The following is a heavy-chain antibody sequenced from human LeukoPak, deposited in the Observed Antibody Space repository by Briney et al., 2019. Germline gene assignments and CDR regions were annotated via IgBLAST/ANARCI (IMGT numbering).Heavy chain of an antibody. Sequence: ASVKVSCKGSGYTFTSYWIQWVRQAPGQGLEWMGLINPDGGSTAYAHRFQGRVTMTRDTSTSTVYMELSSLRSEDTAVYYCAREEVGATDFDYWGQGTLVTVSS. D-gene: IGHD1-26*01. J-gene: IGHJ4*02. V-gene: IGHV1-46*01. CDR2: INPDGGST. CDR1: GYTFTSYW. CDR3: AREEVGATDFDY.